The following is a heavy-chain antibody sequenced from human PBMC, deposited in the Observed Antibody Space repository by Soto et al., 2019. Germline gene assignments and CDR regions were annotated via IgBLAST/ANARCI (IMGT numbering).Heavy chain of an antibody. CDR1: GGSISSGGYY. D-gene: IGHD2-15*01. V-gene: IGHV4-31*03. Sequence: SETLSLTCTVSGGSISSGGYYWSWIRQHPGKGLEWIGYIYYSGSTYYNPSLKSRVTISVDTSKNQFSLKLSSVTAADTAVYYCAIGYCSGGSCYRYFQNWGQGNLVTVSS. J-gene: IGHJ1*01. CDR3: AIGYCSGGSCYRYFQN. CDR2: IYYSGST.